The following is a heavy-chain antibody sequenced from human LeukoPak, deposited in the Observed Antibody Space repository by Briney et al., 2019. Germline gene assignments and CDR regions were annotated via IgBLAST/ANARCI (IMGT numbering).Heavy chain of an antibody. D-gene: IGHD3-10*01. CDR1: GYTFTSYA. CDR2: INTNTGNP. CDR3: ARLPMVRGGPLDAFDI. Sequence: GASVKVSCKASGYTFTSYAMNWVRQAPGQGLEWMGWINTNTGNPTYAQGFTGRFVFSLDTSVSTAYLQISSLKAEDTAVYYCARLPMVRGGPLDAFDIWGQGTMVTVSS. J-gene: IGHJ3*02. V-gene: IGHV7-4-1*02.